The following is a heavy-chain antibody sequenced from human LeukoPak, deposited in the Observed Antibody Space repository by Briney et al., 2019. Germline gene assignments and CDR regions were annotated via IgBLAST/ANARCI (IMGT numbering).Heavy chain of an antibody. Sequence: GGSLRLSCAASGFTFSSYAMHWVRQAPGKGLEYVSAISSNGGSTYYANSVKGRFTISRDNSKNTLYLQMNSLRAEDTAAYYCAKGGVSIGSWGQGTLVTVSS. D-gene: IGHD2-15*01. J-gene: IGHJ4*02. CDR3: AKGGVSIGS. CDR2: ISSNGGST. V-gene: IGHV3-64*01. CDR1: GFTFSSYA.